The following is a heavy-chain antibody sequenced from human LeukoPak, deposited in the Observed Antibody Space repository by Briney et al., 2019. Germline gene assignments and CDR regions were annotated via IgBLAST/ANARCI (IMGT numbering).Heavy chain of an antibody. CDR3: ARASVTYYYYYYMDV. J-gene: IGHJ6*03. Sequence: ASETLSLTCAVSGDSISGSYWTWIRQPPGKGLEWIGYIHYSGSTNYNPSLKSRVTISVDTSKNQFSLKLSSVTAADTAVYYCARASVTYYYYYYMDVWGKGTTVTVSS. CDR2: IHYSGST. CDR1: GDSISGSY. V-gene: IGHV4-59*01. D-gene: IGHD4-11*01.